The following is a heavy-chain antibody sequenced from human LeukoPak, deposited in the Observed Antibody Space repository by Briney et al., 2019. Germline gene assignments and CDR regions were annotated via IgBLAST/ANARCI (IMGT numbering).Heavy chain of an antibody. D-gene: IGHD3-3*01. Sequence: SETLSLTCTVSGGSISSYYWSWIRQPPGKGLEWIGYIYYSGSTNYNPSLKSRVTISVDTSKNQFSLKLSSVTAADTAVYYCARGGYYDDFDYWGQGTLVTVSS. CDR1: GGSISSYY. J-gene: IGHJ4*02. CDR3: ARGGYYDDFDY. CDR2: IYYSGST. V-gene: IGHV4-59*01.